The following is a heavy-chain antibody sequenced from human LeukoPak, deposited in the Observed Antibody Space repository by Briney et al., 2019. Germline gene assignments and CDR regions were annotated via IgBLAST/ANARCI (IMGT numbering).Heavy chain of an antibody. CDR2: IIPILGIA. V-gene: IGHV1-69*04. D-gene: IGHD3-10*01. J-gene: IGHJ6*02. CDR1: GGTFSSYA. Sequence: SSVSVSSMASGGTFSSYAISWVRQAPGQGREWMGGIIPILGIANYAQKLRGRVQITADKSTSTAYMKLSSLRSEDTAVYYCARARLHAMVRGVSDGMDVWGQGTTVTVSS. CDR3: ARARLHAMVRGVSDGMDV.